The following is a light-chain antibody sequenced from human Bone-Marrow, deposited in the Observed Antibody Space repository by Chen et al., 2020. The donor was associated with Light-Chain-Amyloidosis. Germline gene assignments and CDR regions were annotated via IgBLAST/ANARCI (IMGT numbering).Light chain of an antibody. J-gene: IGKJ4*01. V-gene: IGKV3-11*01. Sequence: EIVLTQSTATLSLSPGEIATLSCRASQSVSSYLAWYQQKPGQAPRLLLYDASNRATGIPARFSGSGSGTDFTLTISSLEPEDFAGYYWQQRSNWTPLTFGGGTKVEIK. CDR1: QSVSSY. CDR3: QQRSNWTPLT. CDR2: DAS.